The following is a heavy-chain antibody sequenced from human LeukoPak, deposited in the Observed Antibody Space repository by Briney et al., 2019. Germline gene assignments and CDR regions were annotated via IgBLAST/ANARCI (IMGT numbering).Heavy chain of an antibody. CDR1: GFTFSSYG. J-gene: IGHJ1*01. CDR2: IRFDGSCK. Sequence: PGGSLRLSCAASGFTFSSYGMHWVRQAPGKGLEWVAFIRFDGSCKSYADSVKGRFTISRDNSKNTLYLQMNSLRAEDTAVYYCAKDDAEYFQHWGQGTLVTVSS. V-gene: IGHV3-30*02. CDR3: AKDDAEYFQH.